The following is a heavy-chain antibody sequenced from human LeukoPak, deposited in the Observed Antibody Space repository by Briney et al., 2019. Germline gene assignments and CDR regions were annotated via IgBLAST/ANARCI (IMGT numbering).Heavy chain of an antibody. CDR2: ISGSGGST. CDR3: ARGGSDTAMAHDY. V-gene: IGHV3-23*01. CDR1: GFTFSSYA. J-gene: IGHJ4*02. D-gene: IGHD5-18*01. Sequence: GGSLRLSCAASGFTFSSYAMSWVRQAPGKGLEWVSAISGSGGSTYYADSVKGRFTISRDNSKNTLYLQMNSLRAEDTAVYFCARGGSDTAMAHDYWGQGTLVTVSS.